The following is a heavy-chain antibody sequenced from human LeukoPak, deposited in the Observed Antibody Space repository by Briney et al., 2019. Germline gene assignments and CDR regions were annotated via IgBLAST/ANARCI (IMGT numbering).Heavy chain of an antibody. V-gene: IGHV4-59*04. J-gene: IGHJ4*02. D-gene: IGHD6-6*01. CDR1: GGSISSYY. CDR3: ARLRQLVVRGGY. Sequence: SETLSLTCTVSGGSISSYYWSWIRQPPWKGLEWIGYIYYSGSTYYNPSLKSRVTISVDTSKNQFSLKLSSVTAADTAVYYCARLRQLVVRGGYWGQGTLVTVSS. CDR2: IYYSGST.